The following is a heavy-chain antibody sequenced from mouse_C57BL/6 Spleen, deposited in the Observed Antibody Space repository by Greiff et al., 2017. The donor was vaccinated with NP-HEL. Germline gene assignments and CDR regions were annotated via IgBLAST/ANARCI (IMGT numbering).Heavy chain of an antibody. CDR2: IYPGDGDT. Sequence: QVQLKESGPELVKPGASVKISCKASGYAFSSSWMNWVKQRPGKGLEWIGRIYPGDGDTNYNGKFKGKATLTADKSSSTAYMQLSSLTSEDSAVYFCAREDGNYGAYWGQGTLVTVSA. CDR1: GYAFSSSW. V-gene: IGHV1-82*01. J-gene: IGHJ3*01. CDR3: AREDGNYGAY. D-gene: IGHD2-1*01.